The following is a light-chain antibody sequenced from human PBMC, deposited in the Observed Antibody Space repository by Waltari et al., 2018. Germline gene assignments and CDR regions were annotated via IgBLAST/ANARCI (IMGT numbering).Light chain of an antibody. J-gene: IGKJ1*01. Sequence: DIVMTQSLLSLPVTPGEPASISCRSSQSLLHSNGYNYLDWYLQKPGQSPQLLIYLGSNRASGVPDRFSGSGSGTEFTLKISRVEAEDVGVYYYMQALQTPWTFGQGTKVEVK. V-gene: IGKV2-28*01. CDR2: LGS. CDR3: MQALQTPWT. CDR1: QSLLHSNGYNY.